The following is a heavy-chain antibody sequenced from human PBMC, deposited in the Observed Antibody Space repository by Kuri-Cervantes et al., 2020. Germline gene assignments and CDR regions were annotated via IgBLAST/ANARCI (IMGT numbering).Heavy chain of an antibody. J-gene: IGHJ4*02. CDR2: NSWNSVSI. V-gene: IGHV3-9*01. D-gene: IGHD5-24*01. Sequence: SLKISCAASGFTFDDYAMHWVRQAPGKGLEGVSGNSWNSVSIGYADSVKGRFTISRDNAKNSLYLQMNSLRAEDAALYYCAKSRGSVQMASIDYWGQGTLVTVSS. CDR3: AKSRGSVQMASIDY. CDR1: GFTFDDYA.